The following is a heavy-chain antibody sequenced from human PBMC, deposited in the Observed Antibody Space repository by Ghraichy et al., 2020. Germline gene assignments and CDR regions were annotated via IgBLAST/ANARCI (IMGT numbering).Heavy chain of an antibody. CDR2: ITWDGATT. Sequence: GGSLRLSCAASGFTFDDYAMHWVRQAPGKGLEWVSLITWDGATTSYADSVKGRFTISRDNNKNSLTLQMNSLRTEDTALYYCAKDIVVVPADYYGMAGWGQGTTVIVSS. CDR1: GFTFDDYA. D-gene: IGHD2-2*01. CDR3: AKDIVVVPADYYGMAG. V-gene: IGHV3-43*02. J-gene: IGHJ6*01.